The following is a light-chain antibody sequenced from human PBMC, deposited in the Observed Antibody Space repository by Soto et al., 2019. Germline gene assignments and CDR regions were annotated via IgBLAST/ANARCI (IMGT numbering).Light chain of an antibody. V-gene: IGKV3-11*01. Sequence: EIVLTQSPATLSLSPGERATLSCSASQTVSNSLAWYQQKPGQAPRLLMYDASNRATGIPARFSGSGSGTDFTLTISSLEPEDFAVYYCQQRSNLPLYTFGQGTKLEIK. J-gene: IGKJ2*01. CDR2: DAS. CDR1: QTVSNS. CDR3: QQRSNLPLYT.